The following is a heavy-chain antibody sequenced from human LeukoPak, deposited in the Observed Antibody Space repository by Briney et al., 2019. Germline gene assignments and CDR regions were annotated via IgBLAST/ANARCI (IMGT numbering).Heavy chain of an antibody. CDR1: GFIFSSFY. J-gene: IGHJ3*02. V-gene: IGHV3-7*01. D-gene: IGHD4-23*01. CDR2: IKQDGSEK. Sequence: GGSVRLSCAASGFIFSSFYMTWVRQAPGKGLEWVASIKQDGSEKYYVDSVEGRFTISRDNAENSLYLQMNSLGVEDTAVYYCARRWDAFDIWGQGTMVTVSS. CDR3: ARRWDAFDI.